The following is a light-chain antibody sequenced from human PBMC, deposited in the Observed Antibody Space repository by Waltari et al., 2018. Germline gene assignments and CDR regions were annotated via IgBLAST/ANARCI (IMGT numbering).Light chain of an antibody. CDR2: AAS. V-gene: IGKV1-39*01. CDR3: QQSYSTT. CDR1: QSISSY. Sequence: DIQMTQSPSSLSASVGDRVTITCRASQSISSYLNWYQQKPGKAPKLLIYAASSLQSGVPSRFSGSGSGTDFTLTSSSLQPEEFATYYCQQSYSTTFGQGTKVEIK. J-gene: IGKJ1*01.